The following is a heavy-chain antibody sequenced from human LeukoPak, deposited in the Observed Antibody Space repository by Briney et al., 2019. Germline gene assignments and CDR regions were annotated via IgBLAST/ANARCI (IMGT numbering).Heavy chain of an antibody. D-gene: IGHD1-26*01. CDR2: ITSKTDGGTT. Sequence: PGGTLSLSSAASGVTSRNASMGWGCEGPGGGVGRVCGITSKTDGGTTDYPAPVKGRFTISRDDSKTSLYRQMHSLKSEDTAVYYCTTALGGYWGQGTLVTVSS. J-gene: IGHJ4*02. CDR3: TTALGGY. CDR1: GVTSRNAS. V-gene: IGHV3-15*01.